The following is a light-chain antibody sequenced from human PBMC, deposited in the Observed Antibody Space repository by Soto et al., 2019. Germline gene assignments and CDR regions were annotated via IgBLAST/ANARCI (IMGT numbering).Light chain of an antibody. CDR3: QQYDSSPLYT. V-gene: IGKV3-20*01. J-gene: IGKJ2*01. CDR2: GAS. CDR1: QSVSSSY. Sequence: EIVVTQSPGTLSLSPGERATLSCRASQSVSSSYLAWYQQKPGQAPTLLIYGASTRATGIPDRFSGSGSGKDFTLTISRLEPEDFAVYYCQQYDSSPLYTFGQGTK.